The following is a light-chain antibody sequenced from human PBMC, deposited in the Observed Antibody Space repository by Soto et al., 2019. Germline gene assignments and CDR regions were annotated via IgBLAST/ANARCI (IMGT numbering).Light chain of an antibody. J-gene: IGKJ5*01. CDR1: QSVSTK. Sequence: TLSVSPGERATLSCRASQSVSTKLAWYQQKPGQAPRLLIYGASTRATGIPARFSGSGSGTEFTLTVSSLQSEDFAVYYCQQYDDWPPITFGQGTRLEIK. CDR3: QQYDDWPPIT. CDR2: GAS. V-gene: IGKV3D-15*01.